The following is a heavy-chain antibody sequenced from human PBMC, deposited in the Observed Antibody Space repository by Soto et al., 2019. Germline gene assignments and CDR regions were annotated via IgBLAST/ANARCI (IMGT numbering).Heavy chain of an antibody. Sequence: RRLSCAASGFTFSNAWMSWVRQAPGKGLEWVGRIKSKTDGGTTDYAAPVKGRFTISRDDSKNTLYLQMNSLKTEDTAVYYCTTEWPKLGYGMDVWGQGTTVTVSS. CDR3: TTEWPKLGYGMDV. CDR1: GFTFSNAW. J-gene: IGHJ6*02. D-gene: IGHD6-13*01. V-gene: IGHV3-15*01. CDR2: IKSKTDGGTT.